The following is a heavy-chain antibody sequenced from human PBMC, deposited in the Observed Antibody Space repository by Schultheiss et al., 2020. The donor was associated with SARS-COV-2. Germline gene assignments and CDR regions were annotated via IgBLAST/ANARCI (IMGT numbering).Heavy chain of an antibody. CDR2: IYYSGST. Sequence: SETLSLTCAVSGYSISSGYSWGWIRQPPGKGLEWIGYIYYSGSTNYNPSLKSRVTISVDTSKNQFSLKLSSVTAADTAVYYCARDEADYYYGMDVWGQGTTVTVSS. CDR1: GYSISSGYS. J-gene: IGHJ6*02. D-gene: IGHD6-13*01. CDR3: ARDEADYYYGMDV. V-gene: IGHV4-38-2*02.